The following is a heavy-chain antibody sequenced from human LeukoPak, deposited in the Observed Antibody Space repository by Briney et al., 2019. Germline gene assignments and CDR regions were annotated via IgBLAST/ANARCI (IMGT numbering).Heavy chain of an antibody. Sequence: HPGRSLRLSCTASGFTFSSYGMHWVRQAPGKGLEWVPLKSYDGSNKYYADSVKGRFTISRDNSKNTLYLQMNSLRAEDTAVYYCAKGHSRTYTNYFDYWGQGTLVTVSS. CDR2: KSYDGSNK. J-gene: IGHJ4*02. CDR1: GFTFSSYG. D-gene: IGHD1-26*01. V-gene: IGHV3-30*18. CDR3: AKGHSRTYTNYFDY.